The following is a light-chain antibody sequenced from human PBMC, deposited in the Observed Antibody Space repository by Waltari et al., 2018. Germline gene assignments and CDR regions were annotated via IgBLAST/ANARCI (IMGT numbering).Light chain of an antibody. CDR1: TNAMGSYNF. CDR3: GSYGGSNTYV. V-gene: IGLV2-8*01. CDR2: EVF. J-gene: IGLJ1*01. Sequence: QSALTHPPSAPGSPGQSVPIPVTETTNAMGSYNFVSWYQQYPGKAPKLVIYEVFQRPAGVPDRFSGSKSGNTASLTVSGLQIEDEADYYCGSYGGSNTYVFGSGTTVTVL.